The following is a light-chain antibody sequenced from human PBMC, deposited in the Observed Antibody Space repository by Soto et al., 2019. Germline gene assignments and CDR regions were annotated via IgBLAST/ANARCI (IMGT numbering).Light chain of an antibody. J-gene: IGKJ4*01. CDR1: QSVSRSY. Sequence: EIVLTRSPGTLSLSPGEKATLSCKASQSVSRSYLAWYQQKFGQAPRLLIYGAFSRATGIPDRFSGSGSGTDFTLTISRLEPEDFAVYYCQQYASSPLTFGGGTKVEIK. CDR3: QQYASSPLT. CDR2: GAF. V-gene: IGKV3-20*01.